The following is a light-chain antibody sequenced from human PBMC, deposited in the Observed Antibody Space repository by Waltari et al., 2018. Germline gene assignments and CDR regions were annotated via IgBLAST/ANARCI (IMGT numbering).Light chain of an antibody. CDR1: QSVSRY. J-gene: IGKJ5*01. Sequence: ILLTQSPATLSLSPGERATLPCRASQSVSRYLAWYQQKPGQAPRLLINDASNRAPGIPDRFSGSGSGTDFTLTISSLEPEDFAVYYCQQRTNLITFGQGTRLEIK. CDR2: DAS. V-gene: IGKV3-11*01. CDR3: QQRTNLIT.